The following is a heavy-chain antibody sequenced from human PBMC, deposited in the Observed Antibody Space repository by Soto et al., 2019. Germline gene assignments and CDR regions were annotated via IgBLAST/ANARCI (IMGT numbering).Heavy chain of an antibody. Sequence: EVQLLESGGGLVQPGGSLRLSCADSGFTFSTYALSWVRQAPGKGLEWVSAINERGGSTYYVDSVKGRFTISRDNSKNTLYLQMNSLRAEDTALYYCAKDKSGTTAFDIWGQGTMVTVSS. D-gene: IGHD1-1*01. J-gene: IGHJ3*02. CDR1: GFTFSTYA. V-gene: IGHV3-23*01. CDR2: INERGGST. CDR3: AKDKSGTTAFDI.